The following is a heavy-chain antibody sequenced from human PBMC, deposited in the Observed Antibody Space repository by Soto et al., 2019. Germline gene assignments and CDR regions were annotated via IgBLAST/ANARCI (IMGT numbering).Heavy chain of an antibody. CDR3: ARGHVDTAMSENYYYYGMDV. J-gene: IGHJ6*02. V-gene: IGHV1-69*13. CDR2: IIPIFGTA. CDR1: GGTFSSYA. Sequence: SVKVSCKASGGTFSSYAISWVRQAPGQGLEWMGGIIPIFGTANYAQKFQGRVTITADESTSTAYMELSSLRSEDTAVYYCARGHVDTAMSENYYYYGMDVWGQGTTVTVSS. D-gene: IGHD5-18*01.